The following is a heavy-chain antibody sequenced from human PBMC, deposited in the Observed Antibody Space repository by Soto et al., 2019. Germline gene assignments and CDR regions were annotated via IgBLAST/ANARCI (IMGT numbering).Heavy chain of an antibody. CDR3: ARAVYGDLDY. J-gene: IGHJ4*02. D-gene: IGHD4-17*01. Sequence: ASETLSPTCAVYGGSFSGYYWGWIRQPPGKGLEWIGEINHSGSTNYNPSLKSRVTISVDTSKNQFSLKLSSVTAADTAVYYCARAVYGDLDYWGQGTLVTVSS. CDR2: INHSGST. CDR1: GGSFSGYY. V-gene: IGHV4-34*01.